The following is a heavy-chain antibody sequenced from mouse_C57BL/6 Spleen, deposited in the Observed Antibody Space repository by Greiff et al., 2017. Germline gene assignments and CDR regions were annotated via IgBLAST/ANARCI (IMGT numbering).Heavy chain of an antibody. J-gene: IGHJ4*01. CDR1: GFTFSNYW. D-gene: IGHD2-10*02. CDR3: TRSEYNYAMDY. V-gene: IGHV6-3*01. CDR2: IRLKSDNYAT. Sequence: EVKLMESGGGLVQPGGSMKLSCVASGFTFSNYWMNWVRQSPETGLEWVAQIRLKSDNYATHYAESVKGRFTISRDDSKSSVYLQMNNLRAEDTGIYYCTRSEYNYAMDYWGQGTSVTVSS.